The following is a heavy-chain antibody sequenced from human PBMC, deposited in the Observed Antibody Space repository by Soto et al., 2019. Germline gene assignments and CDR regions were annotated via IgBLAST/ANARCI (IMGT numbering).Heavy chain of an antibody. CDR1: GYTFTSYG. V-gene: IGHV1-18*01. CDR3: ARLAEGWTTQVAFDI. J-gene: IGHJ3*02. CDR2: ISAYNGNT. D-gene: IGHD2-15*01. Sequence: ASVKVSCKASGYTFTSYGISWVRQAPGQGLEWMGWISAYNGNTNYAQKLQGRVTMTTDTSTSTAYMELRSLRSDDTAVYYCARLAEGWTTQVAFDIWGQGTMVTVSS.